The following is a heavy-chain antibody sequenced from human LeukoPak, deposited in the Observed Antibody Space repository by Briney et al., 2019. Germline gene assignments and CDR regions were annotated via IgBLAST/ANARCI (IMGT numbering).Heavy chain of an antibody. D-gene: IGHD3-22*01. CDR2: ISGSGGST. CDR3: AKDGYYYDSSGYSGRAFDI. Sequence: GGSLRLSCAASGFTFSSYAMSWVRQAPGKGLEWVSAISGSGGSTYYADSVKGRFTISRDNSKNTLYLQMNSLRAEDTAVYYCAKDGYYYDSSGYSGRAFDIWGQGTMVTVSS. V-gene: IGHV3-23*01. J-gene: IGHJ3*02. CDR1: GFTFSSYA.